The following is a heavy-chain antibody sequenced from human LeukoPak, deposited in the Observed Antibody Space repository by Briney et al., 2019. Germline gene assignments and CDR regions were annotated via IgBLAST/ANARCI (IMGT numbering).Heavy chain of an antibody. V-gene: IGHV3-7*01. CDR3: ARTFM. Sequence: PGGSLRLSCAASGFTFSSYAMSWVRQAPGKGLEWVANIKQDGSEKYYVDSVKGRFTISRDNAKNSVYLQMNSLRAEDTAVYYCARTFMWGQGTLVTVSS. J-gene: IGHJ4*02. CDR2: IKQDGSEK. CDR1: GFTFSSYA.